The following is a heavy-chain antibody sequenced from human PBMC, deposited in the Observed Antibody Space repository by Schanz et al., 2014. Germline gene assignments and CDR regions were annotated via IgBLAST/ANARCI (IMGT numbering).Heavy chain of an antibody. Sequence: QVQLQESGPGLVKPSETLSLTCTVSGDSVNSNYWNWIRQSPGRGLEWIGHFYNPGSTNYNPSLKSRATISIDTPTTQFSLKLPSVTAADTAVYFCARNKYTSGWYYFDYWGQGVLVTVSS. V-gene: IGHV4-59*08. D-gene: IGHD6-19*01. CDR1: GDSVNSNY. CDR3: ARNKYTSGWYYFDY. J-gene: IGHJ4*02. CDR2: FYNPGST.